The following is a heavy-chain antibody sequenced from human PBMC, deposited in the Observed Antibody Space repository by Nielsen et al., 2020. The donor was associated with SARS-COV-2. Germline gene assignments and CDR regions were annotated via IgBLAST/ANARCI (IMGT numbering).Heavy chain of an antibody. CDR2: IWYDGSNK. CDR3: AKSYAYYYGSGNRDDAFDI. J-gene: IGHJ3*02. D-gene: IGHD3-10*01. Sequence: GGSLRLSCAASGFTFSSYGMHWVRQAPGKGLEWVAVIWYDGSNKYYADSVKGRFTISRDNSKNTLYLQMNSLRAEDTAVYYCAKSYAYYYGSGNRDDAFDIWGQGTMVTVSS. CDR1: GFTFSSYG. V-gene: IGHV3-33*06.